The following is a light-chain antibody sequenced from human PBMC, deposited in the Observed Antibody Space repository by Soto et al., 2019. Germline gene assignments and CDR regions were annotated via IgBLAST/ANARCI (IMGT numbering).Light chain of an antibody. V-gene: IGKV1-6*01. CDR2: AAS. Sequence: AIQITQSPSSLSASVGDRVTLTCRASQGIRNDLGWYQQKSGKAPKLLIYAASSLQSGVPSRFSGSRSGTDCTLTISRLQPEDFETYYCLQDYNYPRTFGQGTKVDIK. J-gene: IGKJ1*01. CDR3: LQDYNYPRT. CDR1: QGIRND.